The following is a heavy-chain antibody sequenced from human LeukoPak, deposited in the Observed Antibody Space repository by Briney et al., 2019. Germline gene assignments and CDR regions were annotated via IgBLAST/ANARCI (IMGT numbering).Heavy chain of an antibody. CDR2: IKQDGSDK. Sequence: RGSLRLSSAASGFTFSSFWMSWVRQTPGKGLEWVSNIKQDGSDKYYEDSVKGRFTISRDNAKNSQYLQMNSLRAEDTAVYYCAKHYDFWTGYNANFDSWGQGTLVTVSS. D-gene: IGHD3-3*01. V-gene: IGHV3-7*05. CDR1: GFTFSSFW. J-gene: IGHJ4*02. CDR3: AKHYDFWTGYNANFDS.